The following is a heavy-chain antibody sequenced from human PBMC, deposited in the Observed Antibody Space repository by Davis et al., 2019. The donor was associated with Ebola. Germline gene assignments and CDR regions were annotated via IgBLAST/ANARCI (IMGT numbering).Heavy chain of an antibody. V-gene: IGHV4-34*01. Sequence: MPSETLSLTCAVYGGSFSSYSWSWIRQPPGKGLEWIGEINHSGNTNYSPSLKSRVTISVDTSKNQFSLRLNSVTAADTAVYYCARGGSDHFYWGQGTLVTVSS. CDR3: ARGGSDHFY. D-gene: IGHD2/OR15-2a*01. J-gene: IGHJ4*02. CDR2: INHSGNT. CDR1: GGSFSSYS.